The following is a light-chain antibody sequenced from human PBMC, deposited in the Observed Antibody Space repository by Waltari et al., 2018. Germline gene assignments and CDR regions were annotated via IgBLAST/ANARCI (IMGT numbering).Light chain of an antibody. V-gene: IGLV3-1*01. CDR2: QND. J-gene: IGLJ1*01. Sequence: SFELNQAPSWSVSPGQTATISCSGDGLGEKRICWFQQKPCQSPILVVFQNDRRPSGVPERFSGSRSGDTAPLTISGTQAMDEADYYCHAWDKTRGVFGGGTKVSVL. CDR3: HAWDKTRGV. CDR1: GLGEKR.